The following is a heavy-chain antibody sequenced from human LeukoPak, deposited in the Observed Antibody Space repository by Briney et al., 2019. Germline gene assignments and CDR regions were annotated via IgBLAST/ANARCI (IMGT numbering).Heavy chain of an antibody. CDR2: INPNSGGT. V-gene: IGHV1-2*02. CDR3: ARCGSGSYNWFDP. Sequence: GASVKVSCKASGYTFTGYYMHWVRQAPGQGLEWMGWINPNSGGTNYAQKFQGRVTMTRDTSISTAYMELSRLRSDDTAVYYCARCGSGSYNWFDPWGQGTLATVSS. J-gene: IGHJ5*02. D-gene: IGHD3-10*01. CDR1: GYTFTGYY.